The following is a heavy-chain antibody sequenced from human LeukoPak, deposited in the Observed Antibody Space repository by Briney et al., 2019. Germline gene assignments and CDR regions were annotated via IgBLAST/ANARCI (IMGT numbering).Heavy chain of an antibody. V-gene: IGHV3-23*01. D-gene: IGHD4-11*01. J-gene: IGHJ4*02. CDR3: AKYSNPYYFDY. CDR1: GFTFSSYA. Sequence: GGSLRLSCAASGFTFSSYAMSWVRQAPGKGLEWVSAISGSGGSTYYADSVKGRFTISRDNSKNTLYLQMNRLTAEDTPVYYCAKYSNPYYFDYWGQGTLVTVSS. CDR2: ISGSGGST.